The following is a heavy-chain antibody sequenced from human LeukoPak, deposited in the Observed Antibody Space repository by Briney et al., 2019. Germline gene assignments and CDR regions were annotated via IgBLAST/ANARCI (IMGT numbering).Heavy chain of an antibody. V-gene: IGHV3-21*01. CDR2: ISSSSSYI. CDR3: ARSGFGELYY. CDR1: GFTFSSYS. J-gene: IGHJ4*02. Sequence: GGSLRLSWAASGFTFSSYSMTWVRQAPGKGLEWVSSISSSSSYIYYADSVKGRFTISRDNAKNSLYLQMNSLRAEDTAVYYCARSGFGELYYWGQGTLVTVSS. D-gene: IGHD3-10*01.